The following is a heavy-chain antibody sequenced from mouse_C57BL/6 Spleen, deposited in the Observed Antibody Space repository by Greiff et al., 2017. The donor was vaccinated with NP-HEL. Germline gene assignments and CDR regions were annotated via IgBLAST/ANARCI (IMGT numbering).Heavy chain of an antibody. CDR1: GYAFSSSW. CDR3: ARGGLRFDY. CDR2: IYPGDGDT. V-gene: IGHV1-82*01. J-gene: IGHJ2*01. Sequence: QVQLQQSGPELVKPGASVKISCKVSGYAFSSSWMNWVKQRPGKGLEWIGRIYPGDGDTNYNGKFKGKATLTADKSSSTAYMQLSSLTSEDSAVYFCARGGLRFDYWGQGTTLTVSS. D-gene: IGHD2-2*01.